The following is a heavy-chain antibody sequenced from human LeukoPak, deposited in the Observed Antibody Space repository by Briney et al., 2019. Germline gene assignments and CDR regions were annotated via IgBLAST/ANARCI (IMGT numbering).Heavy chain of an antibody. D-gene: IGHD6-6*01. CDR1: GYTFTRYY. CDR2: IIPILGIA. CDR3: ATDLYQSGSSGEGH. J-gene: IGHJ4*02. Sequence: GASVKVSCKASGYTFTRYYLHWVRQAPGQGLEWMGRIIPILGIANYAQKFQGRVTITADKSTSTAYMELRSLRSEDTAMYYCATDLYQSGSSGEGHWGQGTLVTVSS. V-gene: IGHV1-69*04.